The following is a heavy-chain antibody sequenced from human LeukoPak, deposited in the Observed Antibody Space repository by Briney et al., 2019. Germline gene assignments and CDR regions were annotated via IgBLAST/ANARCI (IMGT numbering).Heavy chain of an antibody. CDR2: ISYDGSNK. V-gene: IGHV3-30*18. CDR3: AKDREMATITPFDY. J-gene: IGHJ4*02. CDR1: GFTFSSYG. D-gene: IGHD5-24*01. Sequence: GGSLRLSCAASGFTFSSYGMHWVRQAPGKGLEWVAVISYDGSNKYYADSVKGRFTISRDNSKNTLYLQMNSLRAEDTAVYYCAKDREMATITPFDYWGQGTLVTVSS.